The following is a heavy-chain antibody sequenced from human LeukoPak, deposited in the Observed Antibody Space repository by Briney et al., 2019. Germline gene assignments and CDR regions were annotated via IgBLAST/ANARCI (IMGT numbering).Heavy chain of an antibody. Sequence: SETLFLTCSVSGXSVSNFFWSWIRQPAGKGLEWIGRIYTSGSTNYNPSLKSRVTMSQDTSKNQFSLRLTSVTAADTAVYYCARSAPDLAQFSYYGMDVWGQGTTVTVS. CDR3: ARSAPDLAQFSYYGMDV. V-gene: IGHV4-4*07. J-gene: IGHJ6*02. CDR2: IYTSGST. D-gene: IGHD3-3*02. CDR1: GXSVSNFF.